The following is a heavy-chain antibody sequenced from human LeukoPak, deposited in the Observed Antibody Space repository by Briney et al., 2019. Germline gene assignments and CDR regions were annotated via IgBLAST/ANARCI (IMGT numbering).Heavy chain of an antibody. D-gene: IGHD5-24*01. Sequence: GASVKVSCKASGGTFSSYAISWVRQAPGQGLEWMGRIILILGIANYAQKFQGRVTITADKSTSTAYMELSSLRSEDTAVYYCARAGSRDGYNFIWGQGTLVTVSS. J-gene: IGHJ4*02. V-gene: IGHV1-69*04. CDR3: ARAGSRDGYNFI. CDR2: IILILGIA. CDR1: GGTFSSYA.